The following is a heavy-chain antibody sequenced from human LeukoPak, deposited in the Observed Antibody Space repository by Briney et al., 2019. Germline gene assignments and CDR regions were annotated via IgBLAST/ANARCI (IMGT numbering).Heavy chain of an antibody. Sequence: ASVKVSCKASGYTFTGYYMHWVRQAPGQGLEWMGWINPNSGGTNYAQKFQGRVTMTRDTSISTAYMELSRLRSDDTAVYYCASSPEYYCSSTSCHPSWFDPWGQGTLVTVSS. CDR3: ASSPEYYCSSTSCHPSWFDP. D-gene: IGHD2-2*01. J-gene: IGHJ5*02. V-gene: IGHV1-2*02. CDR1: GYTFTGYY. CDR2: INPNSGGT.